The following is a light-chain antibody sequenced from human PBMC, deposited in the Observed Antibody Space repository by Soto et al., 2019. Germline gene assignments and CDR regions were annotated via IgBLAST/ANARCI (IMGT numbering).Light chain of an antibody. CDR1: QRVSSNY. CDR2: GAS. CDR3: LQFGASPIT. Sequence: EIVLTQSPGTLSFSPGESATLSCRASQRVSSNYLAWYRQRPGQAPRLLIYGASNRATGIPDRFSGSGSGTDFTLTISRLEPEDFAVYYCLQFGASPITFGQGTRLEI. J-gene: IGKJ5*01. V-gene: IGKV3-20*01.